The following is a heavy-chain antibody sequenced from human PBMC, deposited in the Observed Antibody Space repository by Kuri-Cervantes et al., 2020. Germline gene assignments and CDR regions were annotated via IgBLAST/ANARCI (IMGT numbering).Heavy chain of an antibody. Sequence: GESLKISCAASGFTFSSYAMHWVRQAPGKGLEWVAVISYDGSNKYYADSVKGRFTISRDNSKNTLYLQMNSLRAEDTAVYYCARSVPTVVTPNDAFDIWGQGTMVTVSS. D-gene: IGHD4-23*01. CDR2: ISYDGSNK. CDR1: GFTFSSYA. V-gene: IGHV3-30*14. CDR3: ARSVPTVVTPNDAFDI. J-gene: IGHJ3*02.